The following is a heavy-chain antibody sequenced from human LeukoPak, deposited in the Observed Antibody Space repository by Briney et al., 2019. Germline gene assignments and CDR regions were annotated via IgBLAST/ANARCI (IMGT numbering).Heavy chain of an antibody. CDR1: GFTFRSYG. CDR3: AKVGDGDYYLDY. V-gene: IGHV3-33*06. Sequence: GGSLRLSCAASGFTFRSYGMHWVRQAPGKGLEWVAVIWYDGSNQYYTDFVKGRFTISRDNSKNTLYLQMNSLRAEDTAMYYCAKVGDGDYYLDYWGQGTLVTVSA. D-gene: IGHD4-17*01. CDR2: IWYDGSNQ. J-gene: IGHJ4*02.